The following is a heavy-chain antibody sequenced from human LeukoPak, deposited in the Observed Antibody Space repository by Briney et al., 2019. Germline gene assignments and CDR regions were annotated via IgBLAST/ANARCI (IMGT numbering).Heavy chain of an antibody. V-gene: IGHV3-7*04. Sequence: GGSLRLSCAASGFTFSNYAMIWVRQAPGKGLEWVANIKQDGSEKNYVDSVKGRFTISRDNAKNSLYLQMNSLRAEDTAVYWCARGGYAGAMDYWGQGTLVTVSS. CDR3: ARGGYAGAMDY. D-gene: IGHD5-12*01. J-gene: IGHJ4*02. CDR1: GFTFSNYA. CDR2: IKQDGSEK.